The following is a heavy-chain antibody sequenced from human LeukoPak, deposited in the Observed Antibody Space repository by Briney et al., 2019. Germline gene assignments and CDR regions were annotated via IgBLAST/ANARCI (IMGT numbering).Heavy chain of an antibody. Sequence: PSETLSLTCAVYGGSFSGYYWSWIRQPPGKGLERIGEINHSGSTNYNPSLKSRVTISVDTSKNQFSLKLSSVTAADTAVYYCARMNASYYDSSGYYFFTTESYYFDYWGQGTLVTVSP. CDR2: INHSGST. CDR3: ARMNASYYDSSGYYFFTTESYYFDY. D-gene: IGHD3-22*01. V-gene: IGHV4-34*01. CDR1: GGSFSGYY. J-gene: IGHJ4*02.